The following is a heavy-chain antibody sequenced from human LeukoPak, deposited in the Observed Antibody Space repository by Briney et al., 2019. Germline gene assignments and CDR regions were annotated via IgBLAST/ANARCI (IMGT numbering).Heavy chain of an antibody. J-gene: IGHJ6*03. CDR3: AKDPSYYYYYMDV. CDR2: ISSSSSTI. V-gene: IGHV3-48*01. Sequence: GGSLRLSCAASGFTFSSYTMNWVRQAPGKGLEWVSYISSSSSTIYYADSVKGRFTISRDNAKNSLYLQMNSLRAEDTAVYYCAKDPSYYYYYMDVWGKGTTVTISS. CDR1: GFTFSSYT.